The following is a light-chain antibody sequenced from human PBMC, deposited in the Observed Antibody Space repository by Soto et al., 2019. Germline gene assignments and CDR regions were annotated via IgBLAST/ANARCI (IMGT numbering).Light chain of an antibody. CDR2: KAS. CDR3: QHYNSYSEA. CDR1: QSVSTR. Sequence: DIQMTQSPSSLSASVGDRVTIICRASQSVSTRLAWYQQKPWKAPKLLIYKASTLKSGVPSRFSGSGSGTEFTLTISSLQPDDFATYYCQHYNSYSEAFGQGTKVDIK. J-gene: IGKJ1*01. V-gene: IGKV1-5*03.